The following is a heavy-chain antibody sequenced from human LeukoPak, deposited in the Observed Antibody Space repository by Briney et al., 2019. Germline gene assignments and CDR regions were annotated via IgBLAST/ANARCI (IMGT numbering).Heavy chain of an antibody. CDR1: GFTFSGYA. Sequence: GGSLRLSCTPSGFTFSGYAMHWVRQAPGKGLGWVAVIWFDGSNTYYADSVEGRFTISRDNSKNTLYLQMNSLRAEDTAVYYCARGAQSGGYSGPFDIWGQGTMVTVSS. CDR2: IWFDGSNT. J-gene: IGHJ3*02. CDR3: ARGAQSGGYSGPFDI. V-gene: IGHV3-33*01. D-gene: IGHD1-26*01.